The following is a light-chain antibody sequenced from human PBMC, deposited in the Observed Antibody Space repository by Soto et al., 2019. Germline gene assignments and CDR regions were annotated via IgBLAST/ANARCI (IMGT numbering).Light chain of an antibody. CDR2: DVS. CDR3: GSFTTSRIRV. Sequence: FALTQPRSVSGYPGHSVTISFTGTSSHVGGYNHVSWYQQHPGKAPKLIIYDVSTRPSGVPDRLSGSKSGNTASLTISAPQVEDEAEYFCGSFTTSRIRVFCAETKVTIL. J-gene: IGLJ3*02. V-gene: IGLV2-11*01. CDR1: SSHVGGYNH.